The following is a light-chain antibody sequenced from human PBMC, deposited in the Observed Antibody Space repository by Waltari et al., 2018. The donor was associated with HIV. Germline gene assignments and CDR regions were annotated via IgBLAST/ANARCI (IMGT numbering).Light chain of an antibody. CDR3: CSHARAYPSA. CDR2: DAN. V-gene: IGLV2-11*01. Sequence: HSALTQPRSLSGSPGHSVIISCTGTSSDVGRHNYVSWYQPHPGNAPKLIMYDANTRHSGVPVRFSGSKSGNTAPLTISGSQAEDEAAYSCCSHARAYPSAFG. CDR1: SSDVGRHNY. J-gene: IGLJ2*01.